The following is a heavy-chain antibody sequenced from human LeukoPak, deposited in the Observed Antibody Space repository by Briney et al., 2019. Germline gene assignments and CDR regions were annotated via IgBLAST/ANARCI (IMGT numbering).Heavy chain of an antibody. CDR2: IIPILGIA. Sequence: SVKVSCKASGGTFSSYTISWVRQAPGQGLEWMGRIIPILGIANYAQKCQGRVTITPDKSTSTAYMELSSLRSEDTAVYYCASSPNQDGDSSYFDYWGQGTLVTVSS. V-gene: IGHV1-69*02. CDR3: ASSPNQDGDSSYFDY. CDR1: GGTFSSYT. D-gene: IGHD5-24*01. J-gene: IGHJ4*02.